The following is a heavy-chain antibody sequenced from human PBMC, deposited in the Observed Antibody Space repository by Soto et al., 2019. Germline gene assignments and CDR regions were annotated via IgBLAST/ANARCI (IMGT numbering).Heavy chain of an antibody. J-gene: IGHJ4*02. CDR1: GDSMRGYHYY. Sequence: LSLTCSVSGDSMRGYHYYWGWIRQAPGKGLEWIGSAYFSGGNTYYNPSLKSRASISVDTSKNEFFLRLTSLTAADTAVYFCAYGSSSAWIDYWGQGTLVTVSS. CDR3: AYGSSSAWIDY. CDR2: AYFSGGNT. D-gene: IGHD6-25*01. V-gene: IGHV4-39*01.